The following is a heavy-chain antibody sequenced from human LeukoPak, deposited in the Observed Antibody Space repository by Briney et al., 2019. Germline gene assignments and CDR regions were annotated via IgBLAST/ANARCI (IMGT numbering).Heavy chain of an antibody. V-gene: IGHV4-39*01. Sequence: SETLSLTCTVSGGSINSNNYYWGWIRQPPGKGLEWIGSIYSSGSAYYNPSLKSRVTISVDTSKNQFSLRLSSVTAADTAVYYCQSRYLEWLLEYWGQGTLVTVPS. J-gene: IGHJ4*02. CDR2: IYSSGSA. CDR3: QSRYLEWLLEY. CDR1: GGSINSNNYY. D-gene: IGHD3-3*01.